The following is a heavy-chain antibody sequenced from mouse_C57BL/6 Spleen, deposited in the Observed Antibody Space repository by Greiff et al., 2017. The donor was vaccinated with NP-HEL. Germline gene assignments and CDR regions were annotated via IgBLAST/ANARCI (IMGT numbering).Heavy chain of an antibody. CDR2: INPRNGGT. D-gene: IGHD1-1*01. CDR3: SRSNYGSSYPVAY. J-gene: IGHJ3*01. Sequence: QVQLQQPGPELVKPGASVKLSCKASGYTFTSYWMHWVKQRPGQGLAWIGNINPRNGGTNYNEKFKSKATLTVDKSSSTAYMQLSSLTSEDSAVYYCSRSNYGSSYPVAYWGQGTLVTVSA. V-gene: IGHV1-53*01. CDR1: GYTFTSYW.